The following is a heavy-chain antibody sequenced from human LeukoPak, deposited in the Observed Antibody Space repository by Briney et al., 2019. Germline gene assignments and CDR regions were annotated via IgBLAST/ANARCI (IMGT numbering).Heavy chain of an antibody. V-gene: IGHV3-23*01. Sequence: GGSLRLSCAASGFTFSSYAMSWVRQAPGKGLEWVSAISGSGSSTYYADSVKGRFTISRDNSKNTLYLQMNSLRAEDTAVYYCAKVRDYDCSSTSCCPLDYWGQGTLVTVSS. CDR1: GFTFSSYA. CDR2: ISGSGSST. D-gene: IGHD2-2*01. J-gene: IGHJ4*02. CDR3: AKVRDYDCSSTSCCPLDY.